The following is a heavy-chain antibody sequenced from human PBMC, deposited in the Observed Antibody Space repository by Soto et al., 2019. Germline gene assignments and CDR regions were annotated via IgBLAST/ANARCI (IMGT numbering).Heavy chain of an antibody. CDR2: ISAYNGNT. Sequence: QVQLVQSGAEVKKPGASVKVSCKASGYTFNRYAISWVRQAPGQGLEWMGWISAYNGNTHYAQKLQGRVTMTTDTSTSTAYMELRSLRSDDTAVYYCARLYYYDSSGYYYVEDYWGQGTLVTVSS. D-gene: IGHD3-22*01. J-gene: IGHJ4*02. CDR1: GYTFNRYA. V-gene: IGHV1-18*01. CDR3: ARLYYYDSSGYYYVEDY.